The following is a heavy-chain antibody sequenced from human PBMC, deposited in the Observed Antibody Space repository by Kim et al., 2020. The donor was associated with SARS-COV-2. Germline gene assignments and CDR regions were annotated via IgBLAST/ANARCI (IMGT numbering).Heavy chain of an antibody. Sequence: GGSLRLSCAASGFTVSSNYMSWVRQAPGKGLEWVSVIYSGGSTYYADSVKGRFTISRDNSKNTLYLQMNSLRAEDTAVYYCARAVNSYDILTGYYNYFDCWGQGTLVTVSS. CDR2: IYSGGST. V-gene: IGHV3-53*01. CDR1: GFTVSSNY. CDR3: ARAVNSYDILTGYYNYFDC. D-gene: IGHD3-9*01. J-gene: IGHJ4*02.